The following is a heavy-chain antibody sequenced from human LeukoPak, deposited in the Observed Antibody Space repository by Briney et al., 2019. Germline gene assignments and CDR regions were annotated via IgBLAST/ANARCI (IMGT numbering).Heavy chain of an antibody. J-gene: IGHJ6*03. CDR1: GFTFNNFG. CDR3: AKEGDYGDPSRSFYYMDV. D-gene: IGHD4-17*01. Sequence: GGSLRLSCAASGFTFNNFGMHWVRQSPGKGLEWVAFILYDGTKQHYVDSVKGRFTISRDNAKNTLYLQMNSLRTEDTAMYYCAKEGDYGDPSRSFYYMDVWGKGTTVTVSS. CDR2: ILYDGTKQ. V-gene: IGHV3-30*02.